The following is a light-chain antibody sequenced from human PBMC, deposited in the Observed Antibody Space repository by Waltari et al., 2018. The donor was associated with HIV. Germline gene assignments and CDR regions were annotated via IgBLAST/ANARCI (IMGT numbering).Light chain of an antibody. CDR1: SSNIGSNC. J-gene: IGLJ3*02. V-gene: IGLV1-47*01. CDR2: RNH. CDR3: AAWDDSLREV. Sequence: QSVLTQPPSASGTPGHSVTISCSGSSSNIGSNCVYCYQHLPGAAPKLPISRNHPRPSGVPDRFSGSKSGTSASLAISGLRSEDEADYYCAAWDDSLREVFGGGTKLTVL.